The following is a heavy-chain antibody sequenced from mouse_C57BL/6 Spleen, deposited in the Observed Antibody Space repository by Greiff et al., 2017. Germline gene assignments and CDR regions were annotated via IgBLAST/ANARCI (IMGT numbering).Heavy chain of an antibody. J-gene: IGHJ2*01. D-gene: IGHD1-1*01. Sequence: VQLQQSGAELMKPGASVKLSCKATGYTFTGYWIEWVKQRPGHGLEWIGEILPGSGSTNYNEKFKGKATFTADTSSNTAYMQLSSLTTEDSAIYYCARGITTVVATSDYFDYWGQGTTRTVSS. CDR2: ILPGSGST. CDR1: GYTFTGYW. CDR3: ARGITTVVATSDYFDY. V-gene: IGHV1-9*01.